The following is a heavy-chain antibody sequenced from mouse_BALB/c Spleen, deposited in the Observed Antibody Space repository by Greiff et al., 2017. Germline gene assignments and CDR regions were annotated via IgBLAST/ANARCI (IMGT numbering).Heavy chain of an antibody. D-gene: IGHD2-3*01. V-gene: IGHV5-6-5*01. CDR1: GFTFSSYA. Sequence: EVQGVESGGGLVKPGGSLKLSCAASGFTFSSYAMSWVRQTPEKRLEWVASISSGGSTYYPDSVKGRFTISRDNARNILYLQMSSLRSEDTAMYYCARGDDGYWFAYWGQGTLVTVS. CDR2: ISSGGST. J-gene: IGHJ3*01. CDR3: ARGDDGYWFAY.